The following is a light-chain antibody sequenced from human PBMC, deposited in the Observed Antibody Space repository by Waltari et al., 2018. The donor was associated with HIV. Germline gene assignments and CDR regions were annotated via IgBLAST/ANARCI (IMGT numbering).Light chain of an antibody. V-gene: IGKV3-11*01. CDR1: QSVSSY. CDR3: HQRSNWPIT. Sequence: EIVLTQSPATLSLSPGERATLSCRASQSVSSYLAWYQQKPGQAPRLLIYGASSRATGIPARFSASGSGTDFTLTISSLEPGDFGVYYCHQRSNWPITFGQGTRLEIK. CDR2: GAS. J-gene: IGKJ5*01.